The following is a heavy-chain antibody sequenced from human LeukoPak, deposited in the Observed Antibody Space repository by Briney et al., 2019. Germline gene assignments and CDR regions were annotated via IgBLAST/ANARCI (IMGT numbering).Heavy chain of an antibody. Sequence: QTGGSLRLSCAASGFTFSSYAMHWVRQAPGKGLEWVAVISYDGSNKYYADSVKGRFTISRDNSKNTLYLQMNSLRAEDTAVYYCARASGSYSAPYAFDIWGQGTMDTVSS. D-gene: IGHD1-26*01. CDR1: GFTFSSYA. CDR2: ISYDGSNK. J-gene: IGHJ3*02. CDR3: ARASGSYSAPYAFDI. V-gene: IGHV3-30-3*01.